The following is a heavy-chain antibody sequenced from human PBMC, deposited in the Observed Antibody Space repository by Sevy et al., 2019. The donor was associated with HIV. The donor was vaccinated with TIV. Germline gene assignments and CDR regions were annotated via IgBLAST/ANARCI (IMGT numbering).Heavy chain of an antibody. J-gene: IGHJ2*01. D-gene: IGHD2-8*01. CDR3: ARGRGRMVYANYWYFDL. CDR2: TNHSGST. CDR1: GGSFSGYY. V-gene: IGHV4-34*01. Sequence: SETLSLTCAVYGGSFSGYYWSWIRQPPGKGLEWIGETNHSGSTNYNPSLKSRVTISVDTSKNQFFLKLSSVTAADTAVYYCARGRGRMVYANYWYFDLWGRGTLVTVSS.